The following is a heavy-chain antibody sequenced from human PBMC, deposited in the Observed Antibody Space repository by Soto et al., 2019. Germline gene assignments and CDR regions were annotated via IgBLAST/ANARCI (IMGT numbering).Heavy chain of an antibody. CDR3: AKVLYGNYEGTWFDP. CDR2: ISGSGGST. Sequence: EVQLLESGGALVQPGGSLRLSCAASGFTFSSYAMSWVRQAPGKGLEWVSAISGSGGSTYYADSVKGRFTISRDNSKNSLDMEVISLTAVHTAVKYTAKVLYGNYEGTWFDPWGHGTLVTVTT. D-gene: IGHD4-17*01. V-gene: IGHV3-23*01. CDR1: GFTFSSYA. J-gene: IGHJ5*02.